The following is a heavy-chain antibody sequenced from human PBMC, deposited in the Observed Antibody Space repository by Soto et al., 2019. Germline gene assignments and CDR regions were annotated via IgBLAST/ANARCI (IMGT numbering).Heavy chain of an antibody. J-gene: IGHJ4*02. CDR2: IYYSGST. CDR3: AIYCSGTYNPTTIDD. V-gene: IGHV4-31*03. D-gene: IGHD3-10*01. CDR1: GGSISSAGYY. Sequence: SETLSLTCTVSGGSISSAGYYWSWIRQHPGKGLEWIGYIYYSGSTYYNPSLKSRVTISVDTSKNQFSLKLSSVTAADTAVYYCAIYCSGTYNPTTIDDWGQGTLVTVSS.